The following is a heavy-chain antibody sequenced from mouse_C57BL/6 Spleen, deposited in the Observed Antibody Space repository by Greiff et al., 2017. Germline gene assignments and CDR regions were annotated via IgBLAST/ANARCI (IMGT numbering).Heavy chain of an antibody. J-gene: IGHJ1*01. D-gene: IGHD1-1*01. CDR1: GYTFTSYT. CDR2: INPSSGYT. Sequence: VQLQQSGAELVRPGASVKMSCKASGYTFTSYTMHWVKQRPGQGLEWIGYINPSSGYTKYNQKFKDKATLTADKSSSTAYMQLSRLTSEDSAVXDCSSYCCYWYFDVWGPGTTVTVSS. V-gene: IGHV1-4*01. CDR3: SSYCCYWYFDV.